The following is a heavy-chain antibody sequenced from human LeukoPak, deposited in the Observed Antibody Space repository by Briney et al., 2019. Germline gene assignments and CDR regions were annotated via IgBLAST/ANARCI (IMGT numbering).Heavy chain of an antibody. CDR3: ARSVNDDYGDYPYAFDI. J-gene: IGHJ3*02. D-gene: IGHD4-17*01. Sequence: SETLSLTCTVSGGSISSGGYYWSWIRQPPGKGLEWIGYIYYSGSTNYNPSLKSRVTISVDTSKNQFSLKLSSVTAADTAVYYCARSVNDDYGDYPYAFDIWGQGTMVTVSS. V-gene: IGHV4-61*08. CDR1: GGSISSGGYY. CDR2: IYYSGST.